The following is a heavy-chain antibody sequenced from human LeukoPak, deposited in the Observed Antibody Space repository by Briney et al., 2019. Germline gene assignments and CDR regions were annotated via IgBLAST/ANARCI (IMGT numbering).Heavy chain of an antibody. J-gene: IGHJ4*02. CDR3: AYGGDY. Sequence: SETLSLTCAVYGGSFSGYYWSWLRQPPGKGLEWIGEINHSGSTNYNPSLKSRVTISVDTSKKQCYLKLSSVNAADTAVYYCAYGGDYWGQGTLVTVSS. CDR2: INHSGST. V-gene: IGHV4-34*01. CDR1: GGSFSGYY. D-gene: IGHD4-17*01.